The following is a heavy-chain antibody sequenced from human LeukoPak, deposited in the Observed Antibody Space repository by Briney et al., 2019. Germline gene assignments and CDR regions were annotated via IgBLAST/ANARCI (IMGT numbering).Heavy chain of an antibody. Sequence: ASVKVSCKASGYTFTGYYMHWVRQAPGQGLEWMGWINPNSGGTNYAQKFQGRVTMTRDTSISTAYMELSRLRSDDTALYYCAKDTARPPQNYYYYMDVWGKGTTVTVSS. V-gene: IGHV1-2*02. D-gene: IGHD6-6*01. J-gene: IGHJ6*03. CDR3: AKDTARPPQNYYYYMDV. CDR2: INPNSGGT. CDR1: GYTFTGYY.